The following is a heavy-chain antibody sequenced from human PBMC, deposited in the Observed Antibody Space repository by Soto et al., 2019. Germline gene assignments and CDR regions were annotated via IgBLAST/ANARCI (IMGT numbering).Heavy chain of an antibody. CDR2: IYTSGST. D-gene: IGHD6-6*01. CDR3: ARDGDSSSSTLYYYYGMDV. J-gene: IGHJ6*02. Sequence: SETLSLTCTVSGGSISSYYWSWIRQPAGKGLEWIGRIYTSGSTNYNPSLKSRVTMSVDTSKNQFSLKLSSVTAADTAVYYCARDGDSSSSTLYYYYGMDVWGQGTTVTVS. CDR1: GGSISSYY. V-gene: IGHV4-4*07.